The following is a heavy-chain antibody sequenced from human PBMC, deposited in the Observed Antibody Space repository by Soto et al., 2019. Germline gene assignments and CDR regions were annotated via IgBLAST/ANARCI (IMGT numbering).Heavy chain of an antibody. J-gene: IGHJ4*02. D-gene: IGHD3-22*01. CDR1: GWSFSGYY. CDR2: INHSGST. V-gene: IGHV4-34*01. CDR3: ARAYYYDSSGYFLDY. Sequence: XETLSLTCAVDGWSFSGYYWSWIRQPPGKGLDWIGEINHSGSTNYNPSLKSRVTISVDTSKNQFSLKLSSVTAADTAVYYCARAYYYDSSGYFLDYWGQGTLVTVSS.